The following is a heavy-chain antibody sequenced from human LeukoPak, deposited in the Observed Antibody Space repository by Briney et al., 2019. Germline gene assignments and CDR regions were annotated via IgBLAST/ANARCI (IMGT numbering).Heavy chain of an antibody. J-gene: IGHJ4*02. Sequence: GGSLRLSCAASGFTFSSYAMSWVRQAPGKGLEWVSAISGSGGSTYYADSVKGRFTISRDNSKNTLYLQMNSLRAEDTAVYYCAKGPRELALGHLGFDYWGQGTLVTVSS. CDR3: AKGPRELALGHLGFDY. CDR2: ISGSGGST. D-gene: IGHD1-26*01. CDR1: GFTFSSYA. V-gene: IGHV3-23*01.